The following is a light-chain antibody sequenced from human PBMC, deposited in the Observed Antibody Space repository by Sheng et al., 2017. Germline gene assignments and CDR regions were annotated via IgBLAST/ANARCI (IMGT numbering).Light chain of an antibody. J-gene: IGKJ4*01. CDR3: QQRTIWPPLT. Sequence: EIVMTQSPATLSVSPGERATLSCRASQSVGTDLAWYQQRPGQPPRLLIYDVSHRAPGIPARFSGSGSGTDFTLTISSLEPEDLAVYYCQQRTIWPPLTFGGGTKVEIK. CDR2: DVS. CDR1: QSVGTD. V-gene: IGKV3-11*01.